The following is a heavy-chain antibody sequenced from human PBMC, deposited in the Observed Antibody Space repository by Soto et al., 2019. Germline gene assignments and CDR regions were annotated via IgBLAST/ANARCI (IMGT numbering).Heavy chain of an antibody. V-gene: IGHV3-30*03. CDR3: ARGGGLNQLLSGSDH. CDR2: TSYDGSSE. D-gene: IGHD2-21*01. CDR1: GFFLSDYG. Sequence: QVQLVESGGGVVQPGGSLTLSCTASGFFLSDYGMHWVRQAPGKGLEWVAATSYDGSSEYYADSVKDRFTTSRDNAKNTLYLPMKRLRVEDRAVYFCARGGGLNQLLSGSDHWGQGTLVTVSS. J-gene: IGHJ4*02.